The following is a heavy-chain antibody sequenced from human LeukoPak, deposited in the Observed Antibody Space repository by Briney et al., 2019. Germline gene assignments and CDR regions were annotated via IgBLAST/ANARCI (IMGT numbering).Heavy chain of an antibody. CDR3: ARDWEVVPAAMIYWFDP. V-gene: IGHV1-69*04. J-gene: IGHJ5*02. CDR1: GGTFSSYA. Sequence: SVKVSCRASGGTFSSYAISWVRQAPGQGLEWMGRIIPILGIANYAQKFQGRVTITADKSTSTAYMELSSLRSEDTAVYYCARDWEVVPAAMIYWFDPWGQGTLVTVSS. D-gene: IGHD2-2*01. CDR2: IIPILGIA.